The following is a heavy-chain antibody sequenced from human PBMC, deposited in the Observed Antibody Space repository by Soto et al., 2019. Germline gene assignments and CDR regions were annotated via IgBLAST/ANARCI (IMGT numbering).Heavy chain of an antibody. CDR2: INHSGST. D-gene: IGHD6-19*01. V-gene: IGHV4-34*01. J-gene: IGHJ4*02. CDR3: ARQIAVAGGMVIDY. Sequence: QVQLQQWGARLLKPSETLSRTCAVYGGSFSGYYWSWIRQPPGKGLEWMGEINHSGSTNYNPSHKSRVTISVDTSKNQFSLKLSSVTAADTAVDHCARQIAVAGGMVIDYWGQGTLITVSS. CDR1: GGSFSGYY.